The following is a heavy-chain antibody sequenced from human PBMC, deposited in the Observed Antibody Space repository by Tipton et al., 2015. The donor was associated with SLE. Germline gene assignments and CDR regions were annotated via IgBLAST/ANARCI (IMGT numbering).Heavy chain of an antibody. Sequence: TLSLTCTVSGGSISSGGYYWSWIRQHPGKGLEWIGYIYYSGSTYYNPSLKSRVTISVDTSKNQFSLKLSSVTAADTAVYYCVRAGDTDAFDIWGQGTMVTVSS. CDR3: VRAGDTDAFDI. CDR2: IYYSGST. V-gene: IGHV4-31*03. D-gene: IGHD5-18*01. CDR1: GGSISSGGYY. J-gene: IGHJ3*02.